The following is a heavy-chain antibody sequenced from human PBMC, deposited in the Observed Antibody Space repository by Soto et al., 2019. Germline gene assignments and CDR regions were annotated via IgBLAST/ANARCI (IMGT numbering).Heavy chain of an antibody. CDR1: GFRFSEHA. CDR2: IRNTPYGGTT. J-gene: IGHJ5*02. V-gene: IGHV3-49*04. CDR3: SRGRYGYSGP. D-gene: IGHD5-18*01. Sequence: GCLRLSCNFSGFRFSEHAMTWVRQAPGKGLESVGFIRNTPYGGTTDYAASVRGRFTISRDDSESIAYLQMNSLKTEDSGVYYCSRGRYGYSGPWGPVTRVTSSS.